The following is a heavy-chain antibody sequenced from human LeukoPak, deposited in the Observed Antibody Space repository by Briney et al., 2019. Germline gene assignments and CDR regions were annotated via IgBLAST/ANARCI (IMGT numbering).Heavy chain of an antibody. CDR1: GGSISSHY. V-gene: IGHV4-59*11. Sequence: PSETLSLTCTVTGGSISSHYWSWIRQPPGKGLEWIGYIYYSGSTNYNPSLKSLVTISVDTSKNQFSLKLSSVTAEDTAVYYCARGGSKVGLYYDFWSGYFPPYYYMAVWGKGTTVTVSS. D-gene: IGHD3-3*01. CDR2: IYYSGST. CDR3: ARGGSKVGLYYDFWSGYFPPYYYMAV. J-gene: IGHJ6*03.